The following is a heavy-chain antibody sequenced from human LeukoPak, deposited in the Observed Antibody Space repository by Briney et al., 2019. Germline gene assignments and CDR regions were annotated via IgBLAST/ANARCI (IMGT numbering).Heavy chain of an antibody. D-gene: IGHD1-26*01. CDR3: ASQMGATLDY. V-gene: IGHV4-59*08. J-gene: IGHJ4*02. Sequence: SETLSLTCTVAGGSISNYYWSWIRQPPGKGLEWIGYIYYSGNTNYNPSLKSRVTISVDTSKNQFSLKLNSVTAADTAVYYCASQMGATLDYWGQGTLVTVSS. CDR2: IYYSGNT. CDR1: GGSISNYY.